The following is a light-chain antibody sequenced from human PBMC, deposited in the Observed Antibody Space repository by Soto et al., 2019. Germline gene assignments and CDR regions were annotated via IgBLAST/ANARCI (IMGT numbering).Light chain of an antibody. CDR3: QQSFSYQFT. J-gene: IGKJ3*01. CDR1: QSIRSH. CDR2: AAS. V-gene: IGKV1-39*01. Sequence: DIQMTQSPSSLSASVGDRVSITCRASQSIRSHLNWYQHKPGKAPKVLIYAASSLQGGVPSRFSGSGYGTDFTLTIKSLQPEDFATYYCQQSFSYQFTFGPGTKVDGK.